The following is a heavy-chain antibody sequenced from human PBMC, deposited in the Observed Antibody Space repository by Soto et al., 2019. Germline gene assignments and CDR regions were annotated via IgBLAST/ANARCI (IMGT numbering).Heavy chain of an antibody. CDR1: GFTFSSYE. D-gene: IGHD6-19*01. CDR2: ISSSGSTI. V-gene: IGHV3-48*03. CDR3: ARVGGSGWYRSGSDH. J-gene: IGHJ4*02. Sequence: EVQLVESGGGLVQPGGSLRLSCAASGFTFSSYEMNWVRQAPGKGLEWVSYISSSGSTIYYADSVKGRFTISRDNAKNSLYLQMNSLRAEDTAVYYCARVGGSGWYRSGSDHWGQGTLVTVSS.